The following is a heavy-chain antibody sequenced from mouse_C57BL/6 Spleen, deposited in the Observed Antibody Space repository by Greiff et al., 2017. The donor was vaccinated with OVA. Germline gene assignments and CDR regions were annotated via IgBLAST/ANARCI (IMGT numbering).Heavy chain of an antibody. CDR2: IDPETGGT. CDR1: GYTFTDYE. V-gene: IGHV1-15*01. CDR3: TRAGWLPSWFAY. D-gene: IGHD2-3*01. Sequence: QEQLKQSGAELVRPGASVTLSCKASGYTFTDYEMHWVKQTPVHGLEWIGAIDPETGGTAYNQKFKGKAILTADKSSSTAYMELRSLTSEDSAVYYCTRAGWLPSWFAYWGQGTLVTVSA. J-gene: IGHJ3*01.